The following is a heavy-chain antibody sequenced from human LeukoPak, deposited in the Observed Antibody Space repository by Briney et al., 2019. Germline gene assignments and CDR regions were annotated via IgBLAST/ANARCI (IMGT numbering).Heavy chain of an antibody. CDR2: INPNSGGT. CDR1: GYTFINYA. CDR3: ARAWFGYHYGMDV. J-gene: IGHJ6*02. Sequence: ASVKVSCKASGYTFINYAFSWVRQAPGQGLECMGWINPNSGGTYYAQKFQGRVTMTRDTSINTAYMELSRLSSDDTAVYYCARAWFGYHYGMDVWGQGTTVTVSS. V-gene: IGHV1-2*02. D-gene: IGHD3-10*01.